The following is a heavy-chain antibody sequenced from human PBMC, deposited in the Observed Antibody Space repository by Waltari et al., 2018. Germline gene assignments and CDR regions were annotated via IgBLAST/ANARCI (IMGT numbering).Heavy chain of an antibody. Sequence: QVQLQESGPGLVKPSETLSLTCTVSGYSISSGYYWGWIRQPPGKGLEWIGSIYHSGSTYYNPSLKSRVTISVDTSKNQFSLKLSSLRSEDTAVYYCARDRSMSGYGNWFDPWGQGTLVTVSS. CDR1: GYSISSGYY. J-gene: IGHJ5*02. D-gene: IGHD5-12*01. CDR3: ARDRSMSGYGNWFDP. V-gene: IGHV4-38-2*02. CDR2: IYHSGST.